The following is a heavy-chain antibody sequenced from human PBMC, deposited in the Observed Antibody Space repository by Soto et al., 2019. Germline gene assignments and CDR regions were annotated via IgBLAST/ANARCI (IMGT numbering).Heavy chain of an antibody. J-gene: IGHJ4*02. Sequence: PGGSLRLSCAASGFTFDNYAMHWVRQAPGKGLEWVSGVNWNSGRIVYADSVKGRFTFSRDNSKNTMSLQMNSLRVEDTAIYYCARWGCSGSNCNLNQRSFDLWGQGTLVTVSS. CDR3: ARWGCSGSNCNLNQRSFDL. CDR2: VNWNSGRI. V-gene: IGHV3-9*01. CDR1: GFTFDNYA. D-gene: IGHD2-15*01.